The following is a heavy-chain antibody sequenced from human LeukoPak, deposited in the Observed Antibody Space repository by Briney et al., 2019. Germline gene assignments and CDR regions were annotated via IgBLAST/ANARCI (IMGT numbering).Heavy chain of an antibody. Sequence: ASVKVSCKASGYTVTSYGISWVRQAPGQGLEWMGWISAYNGNTNYAQKLQGRVTMTTDTSTSTAYMELRSLRSDDTAVYYCARDLFGRGSGSYYGCWGQGTLVTVSS. D-gene: IGHD3-10*01. V-gene: IGHV1-18*01. CDR2: ISAYNGNT. CDR3: ARDLFGRGSGSYYGC. CDR1: GYTVTSYG. J-gene: IGHJ4*02.